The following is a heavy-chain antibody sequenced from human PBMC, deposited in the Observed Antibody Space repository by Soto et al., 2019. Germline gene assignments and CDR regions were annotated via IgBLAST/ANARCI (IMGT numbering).Heavy chain of an antibody. Sequence: PGESLKISCKGSGYSFTSYWIGWVRQMPGKGLEWMGIIYPGDSDTRYSPSFQGQVTISADKSTSTAYLQWSSLKASDTAMYYCARAHTVTGYYYYYYGMDVWGQGTTVTVSS. CDR1: GYSFTSYW. CDR2: IYPGDSDT. V-gene: IGHV5-51*01. J-gene: IGHJ6*02. CDR3: ARAHTVTGYYYYYYGMDV. D-gene: IGHD4-4*01.